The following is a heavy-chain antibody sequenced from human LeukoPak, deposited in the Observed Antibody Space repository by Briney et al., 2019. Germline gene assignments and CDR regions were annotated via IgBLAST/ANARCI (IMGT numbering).Heavy chain of an antibody. Sequence: ASVKVSCKASGYTFTSYGISWVRQAPGQGLEWMGWISAYNGNTNYAQKLQGRVTMTTDTSTGTAYMELRSLRSDDTAVYYCARTEYCSGGSCYGEASMNFDYWGQGTLVTVSS. CDR3: ARTEYCSGGSCYGEASMNFDY. D-gene: IGHD2-15*01. CDR1: GYTFTSYG. J-gene: IGHJ4*02. CDR2: ISAYNGNT. V-gene: IGHV1-18*01.